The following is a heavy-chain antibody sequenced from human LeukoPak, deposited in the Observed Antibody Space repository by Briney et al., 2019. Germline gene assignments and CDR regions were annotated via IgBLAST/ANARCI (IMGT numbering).Heavy chain of an antibody. CDR2: IYYSGST. CDR1: GGSISSSSYY. D-gene: IGHD5-18*01. J-gene: IGHJ4*02. Sequence: SETLSLTCTVSGGSISSSSYYWGWIRQPPGKGLEWIGSIYYSGSTYYNPSLKSRVTISVDTSKNQFSLKLSSVTAADTAVYYCASRLQLWPFDYWGQGTLVTVSS. CDR3: ASRLQLWPFDY. V-gene: IGHV4-39*01.